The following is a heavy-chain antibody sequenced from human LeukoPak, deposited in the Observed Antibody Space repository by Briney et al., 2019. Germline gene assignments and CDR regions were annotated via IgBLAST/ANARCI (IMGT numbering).Heavy chain of an antibody. J-gene: IGHJ4*02. Sequence: GGSLRLSCAASVFTFSSYGMSWVRRAPGKGLEGFSAMSGSGGSTYYADSVKGRFTISRDNSKNTLSLQMNSLRAEDTAVYYCARIQIGYSGYDYSFYFDYWRQRTLVTVSS. D-gene: IGHD5-12*01. CDR2: MSGSGGST. CDR1: VFTFSSYG. CDR3: ARIQIGYSGYDYSFYFDY. V-gene: IGHV3-23*01.